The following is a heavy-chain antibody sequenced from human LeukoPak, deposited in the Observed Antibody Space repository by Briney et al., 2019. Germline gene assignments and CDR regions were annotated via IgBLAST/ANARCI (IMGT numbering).Heavy chain of an antibody. D-gene: IGHD5-18*01. J-gene: IGHJ4*02. CDR2: IYHSGST. Sequence: SETLSLTCAVSGGSISASNWWSWFRQSPGKGLEWIGEIYHSGSTNSNPSLKSRVTISEDKSKRQFYLKLTSVTAADTAVYFCAEGLEGTAMVPLHWGQGTLVTVSS. CDR3: AEGLEGTAMVPLH. CDR1: GGSISASNW. V-gene: IGHV4-4*02.